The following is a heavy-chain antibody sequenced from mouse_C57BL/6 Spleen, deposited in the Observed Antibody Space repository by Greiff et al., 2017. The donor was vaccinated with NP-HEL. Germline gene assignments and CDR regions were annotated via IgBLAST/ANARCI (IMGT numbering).Heavy chain of an antibody. J-gene: IGHJ4*01. D-gene: IGHD2-5*01. CDR2: ISSGSSTI. CDR1: GFTFSDYG. Sequence: EVKLEESGGGLVKPGGSLKLSCAASGFTFSDYGMHWVRQAPEKGLEWVAYISSGSSTIYYADTVKGRFTISRDNAKNTLFLQMTSLRSEDTAMYYCESYSNHLFAMDCWGQGTSVTVSS. CDR3: ESYSNHLFAMDC. V-gene: IGHV5-17*01.